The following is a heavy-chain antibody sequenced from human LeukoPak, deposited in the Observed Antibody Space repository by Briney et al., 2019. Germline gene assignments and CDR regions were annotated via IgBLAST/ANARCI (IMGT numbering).Heavy chain of an antibody. J-gene: IGHJ4*02. Sequence: SETLSLTCTVPGGSINNYYWSWLRQPAGKGLEWIGLIYSSGSTSYNPSLKSRVTMSVDTSKKQFSLRLSSVTAADTAVYYCARTPIYYFDNSGYYNWGQGTLVTVSS. CDR3: ARTPIYYFDNSGYYN. CDR1: GGSINNYY. D-gene: IGHD3-22*01. V-gene: IGHV4-4*07. CDR2: IYSSGST.